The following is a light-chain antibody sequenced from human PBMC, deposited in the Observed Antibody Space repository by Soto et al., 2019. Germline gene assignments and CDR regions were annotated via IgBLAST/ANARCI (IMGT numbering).Light chain of an antibody. CDR2: DAS. V-gene: IGKV3-20*01. CDR1: QSVSSY. Sequence: EIVLTQSPATLSLSPGERATLSCRASQSVSSYLAWHQQKPGQAPRLLIYDASNRATGIPDRFSGSGSGTDFTLTISRLEPEDFAVYYCQQYGSSGTFGQGTKVDIK. CDR3: QQYGSSGT. J-gene: IGKJ1*01.